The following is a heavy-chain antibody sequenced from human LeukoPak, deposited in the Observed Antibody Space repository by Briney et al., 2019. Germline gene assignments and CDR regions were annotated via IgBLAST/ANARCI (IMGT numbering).Heavy chain of an antibody. D-gene: IGHD6-19*01. CDR2: MNPNSGNT. J-gene: IGHJ4*02. CDR3: ASSRGWSLTGGYYFDY. V-gene: IGHV1-8*01. Sequence: VKVSCKASGYTFTSYDINWVRQATGQGLEWMGWMNPNSGNTGYAQKFQGRVTMTRNTSISTAYIELSSLRSEDTAVYYCASSRGWSLTGGYYFDYWGQGTLVTVSS. CDR1: GYTFTSYD.